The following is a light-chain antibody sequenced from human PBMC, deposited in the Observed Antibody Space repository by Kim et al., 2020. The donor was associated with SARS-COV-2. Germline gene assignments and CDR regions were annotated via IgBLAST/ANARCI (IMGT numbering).Light chain of an antibody. V-gene: IGKV3-20*01. CDR1: QSIFNSY. Sequence: RATLSCRASQSIFNSYLAWYQQKPGQAPRLLIFGASSRATGIPDRFSGSGSGTDFTLTISRLEPEDFAVYYCQQFSSPPSSPNQYSFGQGTKLEI. CDR2: GAS. J-gene: IGKJ2*03. CDR3: QQFSSPPSSPNQYS.